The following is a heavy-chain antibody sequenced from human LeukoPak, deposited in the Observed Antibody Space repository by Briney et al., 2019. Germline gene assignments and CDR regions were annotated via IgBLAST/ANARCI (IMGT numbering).Heavy chain of an antibody. J-gene: IGHJ4*02. CDR2: IDSDGSST. CDR1: GFTFSTYW. Sequence: GGSLRLSCAASGFTFSTYWMHWVRQAPGKGLVWVSRIDSDGSSTRYADSVKGRSTISRDNAQNTLYLQMNSLRAEDTAVYYCARPLASGPDFWGQGTLVTVSS. CDR3: ARPLASGPDF. V-gene: IGHV3-74*01. D-gene: IGHD3-3*02.